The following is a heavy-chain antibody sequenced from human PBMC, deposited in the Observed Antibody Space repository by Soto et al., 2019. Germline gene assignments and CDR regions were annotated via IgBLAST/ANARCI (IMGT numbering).Heavy chain of an antibody. D-gene: IGHD6-13*01. CDR1: GGTFSSYA. CDR3: ARVAAAAGTSYYYYGMDV. J-gene: IGHJ6*02. V-gene: IGHV1-69*13. Sequence: SVKVSCKASGGTFSSYAISWVRQAPGQGLEWMGGIIPIFGTANYAQKFQGRVTITADESTSTAYMELSSLRSEDTAVYYCARVAAAAGTSYYYYGMDVWGQGTTVTVSS. CDR2: IIPIFGTA.